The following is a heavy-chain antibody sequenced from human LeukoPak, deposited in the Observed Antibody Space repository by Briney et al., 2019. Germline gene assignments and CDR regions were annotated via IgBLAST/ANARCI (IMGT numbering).Heavy chain of an antibody. Sequence: SETLSPTCNVSGGSISSSSYYWGWIRQPPGKGLEWIVNIYYSGNTYYNPSLKSRVTISVDTSRNQFSLEVSSVTVADTAVYYCARHPREISGTTGRGYWGQGTLVTVSS. CDR1: GGSISSSSYY. CDR3: ARHPREISGTTGRGY. J-gene: IGHJ4*02. D-gene: IGHD1-20*01. V-gene: IGHV4-39*01. CDR2: IYYSGNT.